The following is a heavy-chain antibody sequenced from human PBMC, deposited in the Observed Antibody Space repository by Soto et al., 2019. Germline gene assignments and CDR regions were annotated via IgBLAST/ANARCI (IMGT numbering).Heavy chain of an antibody. J-gene: IGHJ6*02. CDR2: IYYSGST. D-gene: IGHD5-18*01. V-gene: IGHV4-30-4*01. CDR3: ARVDTAIVMVSQYYGMDV. CDR1: GGSISSGDYY. Sequence: LSLTCTVSGGSISSGDYYWSWIRQPPGKGLEWIGYIYYSGSTYYNPSLKSRVTISVDTSKNQFSLKLSSVTAADTAVYYCARVDTAIVMVSQYYGMDVWGQGTTVTVSS.